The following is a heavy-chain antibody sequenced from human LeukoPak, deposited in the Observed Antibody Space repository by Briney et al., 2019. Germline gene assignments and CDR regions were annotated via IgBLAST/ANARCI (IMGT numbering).Heavy chain of an antibody. CDR2: IYYSEST. Sequence: SETLSLTCTVSGGSISSYYWSWIRQPPGKGLEWIGYIYYSESTNYNPSLKSRVTISVDTSKNQFSLKLSSVTAADTAVYYCARTATRYYYYGMDVWGQGTTVTVSS. CDR3: ARTATRYYYYGMDV. V-gene: IGHV4-59*01. D-gene: IGHD2-15*01. J-gene: IGHJ6*02. CDR1: GGSISSYY.